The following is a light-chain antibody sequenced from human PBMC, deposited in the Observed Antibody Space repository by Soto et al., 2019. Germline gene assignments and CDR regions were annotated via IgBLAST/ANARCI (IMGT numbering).Light chain of an antibody. CDR3: GTWDSSLSAVV. Sequence: QSVLTQPPSVSAAPGQKVTISCSGSSSNIESNLVSWYQQFPGTAPKLLIYDNNQRPSGSPDRFSGSKSGTSATLSITGLQTGDEADYYCGTWDSSLSAVVFGGGTKLTVL. CDR2: DNN. J-gene: IGLJ2*01. V-gene: IGLV1-51*01. CDR1: SSNIESNL.